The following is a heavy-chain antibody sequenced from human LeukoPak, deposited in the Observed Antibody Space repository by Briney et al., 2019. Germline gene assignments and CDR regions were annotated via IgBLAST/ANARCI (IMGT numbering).Heavy chain of an antibody. Sequence: GGSLRLSSAASGFTFSTYNMNWVRQAPGKGLEWVSSISGSSSYIYYADSVKGRFSISRDNAKNSLYLQMNSLRAEDMALYYCAKWGGGTNYYYMDVWGKGTTVTVSS. V-gene: IGHV3-21*04. CDR1: GFTFSTYN. CDR3: AKWGGGTNYYYMDV. J-gene: IGHJ6*03. CDR2: ISGSSSYI. D-gene: IGHD1-1*01.